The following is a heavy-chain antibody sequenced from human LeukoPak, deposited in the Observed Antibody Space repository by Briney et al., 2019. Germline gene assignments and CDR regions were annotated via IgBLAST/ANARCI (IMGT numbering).Heavy chain of an antibody. J-gene: IGHJ4*02. CDR2: IGSTSTYI. CDR3: ARDGPYSYDFDY. V-gene: IGHV3-21*01. CDR1: GFTFRTYS. D-gene: IGHD5-18*01. Sequence: GGSLRLSCAASGFTFRTYSMNWVRQAPGKGLEWVSSIGSTSTYIYYADSVKGRFTISRDNAKNSLYLQMNSLRAEDTAVYYCARDGPYSYDFDYWGQGTLVTVSS.